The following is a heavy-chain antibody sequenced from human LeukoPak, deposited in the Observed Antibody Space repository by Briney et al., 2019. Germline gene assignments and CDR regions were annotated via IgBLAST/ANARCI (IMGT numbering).Heavy chain of an antibody. CDR3: ARLPGYCTGGSRYFDY. Sequence: GESLKISCKGSGYSFTNYWIGWVRQMPGKGLEWMGIIYPSDSDTRYSPSFQGQVTFSADKSISTTYLQWSSMKASDTAMYYCARLPGYCTGGSRYFDYWGQGTLVTVSS. V-gene: IGHV5-51*01. CDR1: GYSFTNYW. D-gene: IGHD2-15*01. CDR2: IYPSDSDT. J-gene: IGHJ4*02.